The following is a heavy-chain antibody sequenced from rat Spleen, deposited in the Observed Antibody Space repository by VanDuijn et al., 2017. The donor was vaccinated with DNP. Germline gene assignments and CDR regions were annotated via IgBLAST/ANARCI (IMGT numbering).Heavy chain of an antibody. Sequence: EVQLQESGPGLVEPSQSLSLTCSVTGYSITRSYRWNWIRKFPGNKLEWMGYINSADSTYYNPSLKSRISITRDTSKNQFFLQVNSVTTEDTATYYCTTFEGTNAWGQGTSVTVSS. CDR1: GYSITRSYR. V-gene: IGHV3-3*01. CDR2: INSADST. CDR3: TTFEGTNA. D-gene: IGHD1-10*01. J-gene: IGHJ4*01.